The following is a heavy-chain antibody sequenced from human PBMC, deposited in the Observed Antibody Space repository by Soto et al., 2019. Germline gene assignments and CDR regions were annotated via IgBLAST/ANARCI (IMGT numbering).Heavy chain of an antibody. CDR2: INSDGSST. CDR1: GFTFSSYW. D-gene: IGHD2-2*01. CDR3: ARVGYRSSTSCLMGYYYYGMDV. J-gene: IGHJ6*02. V-gene: IGHV3-74*01. Sequence: GGSLRLSCAASGFTFSSYWMHWVRQAPGKGLVWVSRINSDGSSTSYADSVKGRFTISRDNAKNTLYLQMNSLRAEDTAVYYCARVGYRSSTSCLMGYYYYGMDVWGQGTTVTVSS.